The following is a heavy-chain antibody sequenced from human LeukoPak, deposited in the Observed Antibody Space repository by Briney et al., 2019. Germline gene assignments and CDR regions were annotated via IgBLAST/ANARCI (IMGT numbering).Heavy chain of an antibody. V-gene: IGHV3-30*02. CDR3: AKSFVRAAMAYYSGAFGPN. D-gene: IGHD5-18*01. CDR2: IRYDGSNK. J-gene: IGHJ4*02. Sequence: PGGSLRLSCAASGFTFSSYGMHWVRQAPGKGLEWVAFIRYDGSNKYYADSVKGRFTISRDNSKNTLYLQMNSLRAEDTAVYYCAKSFVRAAMAYYSGAFGPNWGQGTLVTVSS. CDR1: GFTFSSYG.